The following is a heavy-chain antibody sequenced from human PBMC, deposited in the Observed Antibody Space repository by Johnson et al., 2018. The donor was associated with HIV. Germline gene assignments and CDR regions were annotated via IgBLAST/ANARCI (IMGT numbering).Heavy chain of an antibody. V-gene: IGHV3-20*04. CDR2: INWNGTNT. J-gene: IGHJ3*02. CDR3: ASESIIWGDTRLLEGAFDI. Sequence: VQLVESGGGVVRPGGSLRLSCADSGFTFDDYGMSWVRQAPGKGLEWVSGINWNGTNTGYADSVKGRFTISRDNAKNSLYLQMNSLRAEDTAFYYCASESIIWGDTRLLEGAFDIWGQGTMVTVSS. CDR1: GFTFDDYG. D-gene: IGHD3-16*01.